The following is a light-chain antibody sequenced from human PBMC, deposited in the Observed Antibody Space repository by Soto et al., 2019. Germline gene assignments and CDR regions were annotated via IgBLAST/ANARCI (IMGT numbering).Light chain of an antibody. CDR2: GAS. CDR3: KQYGTSPLT. V-gene: IGKV3-20*01. J-gene: IGKJ4*01. Sequence: EIVLTQSPGTLSLSPGERATLSCRASQSVSSSYLAWYQQKPGQAPRLLIHGASSRATGIPDRFSGSGSGTDFTLTISRLEPEDFELYYCKQYGTSPLTFGGGTKGE. CDR1: QSVSSSY.